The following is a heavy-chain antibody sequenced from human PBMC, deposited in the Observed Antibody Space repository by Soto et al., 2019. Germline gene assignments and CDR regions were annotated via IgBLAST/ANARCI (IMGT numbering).Heavy chain of an antibody. J-gene: IGHJ6*02. CDR1: GYSISSGYY. CDR2: IYHSGST. D-gene: IGHD3-3*01. V-gene: IGHV4-38-2*02. CDR3: ARDSRGNVLRFLEWLTPGSYGMDV. Sequence: PSETLSLTCAVSGYSISSGYYWGWIRQPPGKGLEWIGSIYHSGSTYYNPSLKSRVTISVDTSKNQFSLKLSSVTAADTAVYYCARDSRGNVLRFLEWLTPGSYGMDVWGQGTTVTVSS.